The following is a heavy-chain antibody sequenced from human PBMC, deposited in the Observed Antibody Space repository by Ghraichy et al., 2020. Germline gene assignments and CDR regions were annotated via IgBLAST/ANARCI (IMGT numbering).Heavy chain of an antibody. Sequence: SETLSLTCTVSGGSISSSPYYWGWIRQPPGKELEWIGNIYYSGSTYYNPSLKSRVTISVDTSKNQVSLKLSSVTAADTAVYYCAISGSGGFDPWGQGTMVTVSS. CDR2: IYYSGST. CDR3: AISGSGGFDP. V-gene: IGHV4-39*01. CDR1: GGSISSSPYY. J-gene: IGHJ5*02. D-gene: IGHD1-26*01.